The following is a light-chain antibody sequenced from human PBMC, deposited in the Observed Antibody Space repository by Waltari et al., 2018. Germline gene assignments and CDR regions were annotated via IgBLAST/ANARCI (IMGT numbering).Light chain of an antibody. V-gene: IGLV2-14*03. J-gene: IGLJ3*02. CDR2: DVR. CDR3: NSYTGSSSWV. CDR1: NSDVGFYNY. Sequence: QSALTQPASVSGSPGQSITISCTGTNSDVGFYNYVSWYQQHPGKAPKLLISDVRVRPSGVSKRFSGSKSGNAASLTISGIQAEDEADYYCNSYTGSSSWVFGGGTRLTVL.